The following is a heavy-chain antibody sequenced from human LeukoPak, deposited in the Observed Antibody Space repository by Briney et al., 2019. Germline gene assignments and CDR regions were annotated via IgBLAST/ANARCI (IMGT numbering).Heavy chain of an antibody. Sequence: SETLSLTCSVSGGSISNYYWSWIRQPAGKGLEWIGRVYSSGSTNYNPSLKSRVTMSVDTSKNQFSLKLSSVTAADTAVYYCARHYCGGDCYSRWYFDLWGRGTLVTVSS. D-gene: IGHD2-21*02. CDR3: ARHYCGGDCYSRWYFDL. CDR2: VYSSGST. CDR1: GGSISNYY. J-gene: IGHJ2*01. V-gene: IGHV4-4*07.